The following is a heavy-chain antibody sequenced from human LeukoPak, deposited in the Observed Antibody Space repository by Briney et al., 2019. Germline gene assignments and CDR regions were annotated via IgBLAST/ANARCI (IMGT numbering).Heavy chain of an antibody. D-gene: IGHD1-14*01. CDR2: ISYDGSNK. V-gene: IGHV3-30*18. Sequence: SGGSLRLSCAASGFTFSSYGMPWVRQAPGKGLEWVAVISYDGSNKYYADSVKGRFTISRDNSKNTLYLQMNSLRAEDTAVYYCAKDEEGNLLYPKPDYWGREPWSPSPQ. J-gene: IGHJ4*02. CDR1: GFTFSSYG. CDR3: AKDEEGNLLYPKPDY.